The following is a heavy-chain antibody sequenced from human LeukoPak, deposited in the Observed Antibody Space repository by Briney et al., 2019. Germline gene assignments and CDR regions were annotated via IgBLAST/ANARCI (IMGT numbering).Heavy chain of an antibody. V-gene: IGHV4-34*01. D-gene: IGHD1-26*01. CDR3: ARDRILGAKVSWFDP. CDR2: INHSGST. CDR1: GGSFSGYY. Sequence: SETLSLTCAVYGGSFSGYYWSWIRQPPGKGLEWMGEINHSGSTNYNPSLKSRVTISVDTSKMQFHLKLSSVTATDTAVYYCARDRILGAKVSWFDPWGQGTLVTVSS. J-gene: IGHJ5*02.